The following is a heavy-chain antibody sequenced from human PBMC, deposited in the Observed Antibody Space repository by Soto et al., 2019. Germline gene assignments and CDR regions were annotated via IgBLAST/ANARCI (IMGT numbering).Heavy chain of an antibody. V-gene: IGHV1-18*04. Sequence: ASVKVSCKASGYNFNIYGLTWVRQAPGQGLEWMGWIGAYNGNTNYEQKFQGRVTMTTDTSTTTAYMEPRGLRSDDGAVYYCARGGGIYSSTWPIDYWGQGTLITVSS. J-gene: IGHJ4*02. D-gene: IGHD6-13*01. CDR3: ARGGGIYSSTWPIDY. CDR1: GYNFNIYG. CDR2: IGAYNGNT.